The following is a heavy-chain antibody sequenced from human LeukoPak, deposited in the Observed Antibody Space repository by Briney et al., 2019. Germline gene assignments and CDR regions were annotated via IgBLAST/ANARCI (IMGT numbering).Heavy chain of an antibody. D-gene: IGHD3-10*02. CDR2: ISGTSSYI. CDR1: GFTFSTYI. CDR3: AELGITMIGGV. Sequence: GGSLRLSCAASGFTFSTYIMTWVRQAPGKGLEWVSSISGTSSYIYYADSVKGRFTISRDNAKNSLYLQMNSLRAEDTAVYYCAELGITMIGGVWGKGTTVTISS. V-gene: IGHV3-21*01. J-gene: IGHJ6*04.